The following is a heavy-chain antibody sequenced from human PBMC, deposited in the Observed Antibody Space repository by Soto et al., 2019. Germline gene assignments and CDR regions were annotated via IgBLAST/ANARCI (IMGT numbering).Heavy chain of an antibody. D-gene: IGHD3-22*01. J-gene: IGHJ5*02. V-gene: IGHV4-59*01. CDR3: ARDYYDSSGVKGWFDP. CDR1: GGSISSYY. Sequence: QVQLQESGPGLVKPSETLSLTCTVSGGSISSYYWSWIRQPPGKGLEWIGYIYYSGSTNYNPSLKSRVTISVATSKNQFALKLSSVTAADTAVYYCARDYYDSSGVKGWFDPWGQGTLVTVSS. CDR2: IYYSGST.